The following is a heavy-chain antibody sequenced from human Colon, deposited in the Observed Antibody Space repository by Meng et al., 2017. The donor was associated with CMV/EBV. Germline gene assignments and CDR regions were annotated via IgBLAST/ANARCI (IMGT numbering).Heavy chain of an antibody. J-gene: IGHJ5*02. Sequence: SETLSLTCNVSGGSVSSSSYYWIWIRQPPGKGPEWIGYIFYSGITNYNPSLKSRVPISVDTSKNQFSLRLSSVTAADTAVYYCATIAAYNSRDWFDPWGQGTLVTVSS. D-gene: IGHD1-14*01. CDR3: ATIAAYNSRDWFDP. CDR1: GGSVSSSSYY. CDR2: IFYSGIT. V-gene: IGHV4-61*01.